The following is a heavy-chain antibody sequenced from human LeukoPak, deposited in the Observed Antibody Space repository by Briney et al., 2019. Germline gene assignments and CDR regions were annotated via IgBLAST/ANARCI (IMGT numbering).Heavy chain of an antibody. V-gene: IGHV3-7*01. Sequence: PGGSLRLSCAASGFTFSDYWMSWVRQATGKGLEWVANINQDGSAKYYVDSVKGRFTISRDNAKNSLYLQMNSLRAEDTAIYYCARDEYWGQGTLVTVSS. CDR3: ARDEY. CDR2: INQDGSAK. CDR1: GFTFSDYW. J-gene: IGHJ4*02.